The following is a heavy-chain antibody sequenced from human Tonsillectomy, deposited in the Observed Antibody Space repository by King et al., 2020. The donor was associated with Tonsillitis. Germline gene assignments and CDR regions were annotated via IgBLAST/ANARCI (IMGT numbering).Heavy chain of an antibody. V-gene: IGHV4-34*01. D-gene: IGHD2-2*02. Sequence: VQLQQWGAGLLKPSETLSLTCAVYGGSFSGYYWSWIRQPPGKGLEWIGEINHSGSTNYNPSLKSRVTISVDTSKNQFSLKLSSVTAADTAVYYCARKWTRRYCSSTSCYKGNWFDPWGQGTLVTVSS. CDR2: INHSGST. J-gene: IGHJ5*02. CDR1: GGSFSGYY. CDR3: ARKWTRRYCSSTSCYKGNWFDP.